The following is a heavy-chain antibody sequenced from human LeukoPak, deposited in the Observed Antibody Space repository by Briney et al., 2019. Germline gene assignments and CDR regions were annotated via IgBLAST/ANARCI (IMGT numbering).Heavy chain of an antibody. V-gene: IGHV3-49*04. Sequence: GGSLRLSCTASGFTFGDYAMSWVRQAPGKGREWVGFIRTKASGGTTEYAASVKGRFTISRDDSESIAYLQMNSLKTEDTAMYYCSRSYCSGGTCYGQYYFDCWGQGTLVTVSS. J-gene: IGHJ4*02. D-gene: IGHD2-15*01. CDR3: SRSYCSGGTCYGQYYFDC. CDR1: GFTFGDYA. CDR2: IRTKASGGTT.